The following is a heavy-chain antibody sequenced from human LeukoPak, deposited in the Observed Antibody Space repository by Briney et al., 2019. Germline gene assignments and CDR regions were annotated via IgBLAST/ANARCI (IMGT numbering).Heavy chain of an antibody. CDR3: ARDLRGGVIVRLDWFDP. CDR2: IYYSGST. D-gene: IGHD3-16*02. CDR1: GGSISSYY. J-gene: IGHJ5*02. Sequence: SETLSLTCTVSGGSISSYYWSWIRQPPGKGLEWIGYIYYSGSTNYNPSLKSRVTISVDTSKNQFSLKLSSVTAADTAVYYCARDLRGGVIVRLDWFDPWGQGTLVTVSS. V-gene: IGHV4-59*01.